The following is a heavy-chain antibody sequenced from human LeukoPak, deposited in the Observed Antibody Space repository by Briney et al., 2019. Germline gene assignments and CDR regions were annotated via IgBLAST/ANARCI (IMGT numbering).Heavy chain of an antibody. CDR3: AKPLLEDGYYYGMDV. V-gene: IGHV3-23*01. D-gene: IGHD1-1*01. CDR1: GFTFSSYA. CDR2: ISGSGGST. Sequence: GGSLRLSCAASGFTFSSYAMSWVRQAPGKGLEWVSAISGSGGSTYYADSVKGRFTISRDNSKNTLYPQTNSLRAEDTAVYYCAKPLLEDGYYYGMDVWGQGTTVTVSS. J-gene: IGHJ6*02.